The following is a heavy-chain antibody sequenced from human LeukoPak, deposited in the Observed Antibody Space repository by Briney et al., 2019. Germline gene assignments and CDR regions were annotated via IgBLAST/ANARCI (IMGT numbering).Heavy chain of an antibody. CDR3: ARHSMVQNAFDI. CDR1: GGSISSSSYY. Sequence: SETLSLTCTVSGGSISSSSYYWGWIRQPPGKGLEWIGSIYYSGSTYYNPSLKSRVTISVDTSKNQFSLKLSSVTAADTAVYYCARHSMVQNAFDIWGQGTMVTVSS. CDR2: IYYSGST. D-gene: IGHD3-10*01. J-gene: IGHJ3*02. V-gene: IGHV4-39*01.